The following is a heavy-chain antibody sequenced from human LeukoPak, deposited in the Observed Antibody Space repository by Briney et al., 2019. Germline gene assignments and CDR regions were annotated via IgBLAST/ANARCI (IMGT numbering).Heavy chain of an antibody. Sequence: ASVKVSCKASGYTFSSYDINWVRQATGQGLEWMGWMNPNSGNTGYAQKFQDRVTITRNTSISTAYMELSSLRSKDTAVDYCAXXPXXQXXXXYMDVWXKGTTVTVSS. CDR2: MNPNSGNT. V-gene: IGHV1-8*02. CDR1: GYTFSSYD. CDR3: AXXPXXQXXXXYMDV. J-gene: IGHJ6*03.